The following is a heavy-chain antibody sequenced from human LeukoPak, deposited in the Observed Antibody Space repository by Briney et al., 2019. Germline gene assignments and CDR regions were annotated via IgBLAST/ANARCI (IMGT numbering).Heavy chain of an antibody. CDR2: ISGSGSAI. CDR3: ARDEWEYCSASSCYVFDY. V-gene: IGHV3-48*04. J-gene: IGHJ4*02. CDR1: GFTFSSYS. Sequence: GGSLRLSCAASGFTFSSYSMNWVRQAPGKGLEWVSYISGSGSAINYADSVKGRLTISRDNAKKSLYLQMNSLRAEDTAVYYCARDEWEYCSASSCYVFDYWGQGTLVTVSS. D-gene: IGHD2-15*01.